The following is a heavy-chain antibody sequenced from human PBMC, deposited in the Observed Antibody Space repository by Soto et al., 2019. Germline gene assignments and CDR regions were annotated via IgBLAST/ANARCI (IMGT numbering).Heavy chain of an antibody. CDR2: IEGSGTIT. J-gene: IGHJ5*01. Sequence: RRLSCAASGFMFSTTDMSWVRQAPGKGLEWVTTIEGSGTITYYADSVRGRFTISRDNSKNTVYLQMDSLTADDKAVYYCVKNSGSFNSWGQGTPVTVSS. CDR1: GFMFSTTD. D-gene: IGHD3-10*01. CDR3: VKNSGSFNS. V-gene: IGHV3-23*01.